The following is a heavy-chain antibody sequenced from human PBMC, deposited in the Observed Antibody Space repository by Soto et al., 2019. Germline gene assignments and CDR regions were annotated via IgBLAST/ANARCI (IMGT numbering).Heavy chain of an antibody. J-gene: IGHJ3*02. V-gene: IGHV1-8*01. CDR2: MNPNSGNT. CDR1: GYTFTSYD. CDR3: ARGQRYVDWILVGFDI. D-gene: IGHD3-9*01. Sequence: QVQLVQSGAEVTKPGASVKVSCTASGYTFTSYDINWVRQATGPVLECMGWMNPNSGNTGYAQKFQGRVTMTRNTSISTAYIERSSLRYEDTAVSYCARGQRYVDWILVGFDIWGQGTMVTFAS.